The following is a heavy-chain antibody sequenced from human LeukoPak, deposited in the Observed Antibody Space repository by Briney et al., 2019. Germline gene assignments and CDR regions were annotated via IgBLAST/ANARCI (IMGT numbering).Heavy chain of an antibody. V-gene: IGHV4-30-4*08. J-gene: IGHJ4*02. Sequence: PSQTLSFTCPFPAGSITSGDYSWSWIRQPPGKGLEWIGYIHHSGSTYSSPPPKSRATISVDTSNNQCSLNLSSVTAAATAVYYCARGKWVPAAGMLYYWGQGTLVTVSS. CDR1: AGSITSGDYS. CDR2: IHHSGST. CDR3: ARGKWVPAAGMLYY. D-gene: IGHD6-13*01.